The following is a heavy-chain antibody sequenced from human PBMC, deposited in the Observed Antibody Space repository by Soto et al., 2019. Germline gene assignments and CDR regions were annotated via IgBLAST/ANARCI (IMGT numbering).Heavy chain of an antibody. D-gene: IGHD1-26*01. V-gene: IGHV3-33*06. CDR1: GFTFSSYG. CDR3: AKRAWGYFYFDY. Sequence: PGGSLRLSCAASGFTFSSYGMHWVRQAPGRGLEWVAVIWYDGSNKYYADSVKGRFTISRDNSKNTLYLQMNSLRAEDTAVYYCAKRAWGYFYFDYWGQGTLVTVSS. J-gene: IGHJ4*02. CDR2: IWYDGSNK.